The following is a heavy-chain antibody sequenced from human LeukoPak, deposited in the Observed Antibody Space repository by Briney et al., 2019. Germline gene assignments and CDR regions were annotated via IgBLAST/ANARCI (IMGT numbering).Heavy chain of an antibody. CDR1: GYTFTGYY. D-gene: IGHD2-15*01. CDR3: ARAYCSAGDCYEFDY. J-gene: IGHJ4*02. CDR2: INPNNGGT. Sequence: GASVKVSCKPSGYTFTGYYIHWVRQAPGQGLEWMGWINPNNGGTNYAQKFHGRVTMTRDTSISTAYMELSRLTSDDTAMYYCARAYCSAGDCYEFDYWGQVTLVTVSS. V-gene: IGHV1-2*02.